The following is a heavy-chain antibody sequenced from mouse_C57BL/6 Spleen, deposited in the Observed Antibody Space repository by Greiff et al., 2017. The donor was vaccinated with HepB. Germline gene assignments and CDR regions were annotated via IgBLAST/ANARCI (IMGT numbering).Heavy chain of an antibody. Sequence: SGTVLARPGASVKMSCKTSGYTFTSYWMHWVKQRPGQGLEWIGAIYPGNSDTSYNQKFKGKAKLTAVTSASTAYMELSSLTNEDSAVYYCTKSWIYYYGSSYWYFDVWGTGTTVTVSS. D-gene: IGHD1-1*01. CDR1: GYTFTSYW. CDR3: TKSWIYYYGSSYWYFDV. V-gene: IGHV1-5*01. J-gene: IGHJ1*03. CDR2: IYPGNSDT.